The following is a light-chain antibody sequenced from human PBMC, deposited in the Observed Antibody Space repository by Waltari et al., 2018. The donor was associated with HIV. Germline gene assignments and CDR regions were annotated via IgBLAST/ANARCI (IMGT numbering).Light chain of an antibody. CDR2: EGS. J-gene: IGLJ1*01. CDR1: SSDVGSYNL. V-gene: IGLV2-23*01. Sequence: QSALTQPASVSGSPGQSITISCTGTSSDVGSYNLVSWYQQDPGKAPKVMIYEGSKRPSGVSNRFSGSKSGNTASLTISGLQAEDEADYYCCSYTGSSTRRPYVFGTGTKVTVL. CDR3: CSYTGSSTRRPYV.